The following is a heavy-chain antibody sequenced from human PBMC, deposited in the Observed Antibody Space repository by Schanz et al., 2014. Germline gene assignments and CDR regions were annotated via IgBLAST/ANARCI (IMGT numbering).Heavy chain of an antibody. Sequence: QVQLQQWGAGLLKPSETLSLTCAVYGGSIRSGTYYWSWIRQPAGKALEWVGRVFPNGITNYNPSLKSRVTISLDTSKNQFSRTLTSLTAADTAVYYCARDTTWRLDLWGRGTLVTVSS. J-gene: IGHJ2*01. D-gene: IGHD1-1*01. CDR1: GGSIRSGTYY. CDR3: ARDTTWRLDL. V-gene: IGHV4-61*02. CDR2: VFPNGIT.